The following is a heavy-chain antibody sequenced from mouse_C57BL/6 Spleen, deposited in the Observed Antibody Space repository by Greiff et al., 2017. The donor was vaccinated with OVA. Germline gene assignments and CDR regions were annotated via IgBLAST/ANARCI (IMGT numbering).Heavy chain of an antibody. CDR3: ARSYYDYVYAMDY. J-gene: IGHJ4*01. Sequence: VQLQQSGPELVKPGASVKISCKASGYAFSSSWMNWVKQRPGKGLEWIGRIYPGDGDTNYNGKFKGKATLTADKSSSTAYMQLSSLTSEDSAVYFGARSYYDYVYAMDYWGQGTSVTVSS. CDR2: IYPGDGDT. CDR1: GYAFSSSW. V-gene: IGHV1-82*01. D-gene: IGHD2-4*01.